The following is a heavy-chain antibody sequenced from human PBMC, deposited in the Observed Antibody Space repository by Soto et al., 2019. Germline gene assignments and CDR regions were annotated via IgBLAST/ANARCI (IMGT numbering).Heavy chain of an antibody. Sequence: QVQLQESGPGLVKPLQTLSLTCSVSGASISDGNYYWTWIRQSPARGLEWIGYVYYSGSTYYNPSLQSRVTISADTSNNYYSLKLNSVTVADTAVYFCARGRFLDFWGQGILVTVSS. J-gene: IGHJ4*02. V-gene: IGHV4-30-4*01. CDR3: ARGRFLDF. D-gene: IGHD3-3*01. CDR1: GASISDGNYY. CDR2: VYYSGST.